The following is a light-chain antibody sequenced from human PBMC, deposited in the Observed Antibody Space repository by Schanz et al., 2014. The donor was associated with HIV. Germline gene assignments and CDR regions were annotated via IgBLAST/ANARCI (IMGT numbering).Light chain of an antibody. CDR2: NND. Sequence: QAVLTQPPSASGTPGQRVTISCSGTNANIGSNTVHWYRHFPGTAPKQLIYNNDQRPSGVPDRFSGSKSGTSASLAISGLQSDDEADYYCAAWDGGLNGRVFGGGTKLTVL. CDR1: NANIGSNT. J-gene: IGLJ3*02. CDR3: AAWDGGLNGRV. V-gene: IGLV1-44*01.